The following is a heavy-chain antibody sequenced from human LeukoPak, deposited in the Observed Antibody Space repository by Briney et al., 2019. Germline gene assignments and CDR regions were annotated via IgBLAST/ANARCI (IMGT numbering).Heavy chain of an antibody. CDR3: ARGDTVSLGFDY. CDR1: GYTFTGYY. Sequence: ASVKVSCKXSGYTFTGYYMHWVQQAPGQGLEWMGWINPNSGGTNYAQKFQGRVTMTRDTSISTAYMELSRLRSDDTAVYYCARGDTVSLGFDYWGQGTLVTVSS. J-gene: IGHJ4*02. D-gene: IGHD4-17*01. V-gene: IGHV1-2*02. CDR2: INPNSGGT.